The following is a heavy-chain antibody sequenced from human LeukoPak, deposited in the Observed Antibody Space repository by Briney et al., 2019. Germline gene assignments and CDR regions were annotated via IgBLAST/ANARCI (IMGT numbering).Heavy chain of an antibody. V-gene: IGHV4-34*01. Sequence: SEALSLTCVFSGESFSGYYWSWIRQPPGKGLEWIGDINHRGGTSYNPSLKSRLSISIDTSKNQFSLILDSVTAADTAVYFCATFPDYEPIDNWGQGTLVTVSS. CDR1: GESFSGYY. D-gene: IGHD3-16*01. CDR2: INHRGGT. J-gene: IGHJ4*02. CDR3: ATFPDYEPIDN.